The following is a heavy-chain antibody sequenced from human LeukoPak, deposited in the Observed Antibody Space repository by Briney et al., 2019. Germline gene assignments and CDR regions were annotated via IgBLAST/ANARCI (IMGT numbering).Heavy chain of an antibody. J-gene: IGHJ4*02. D-gene: IGHD3-22*01. Sequence: SETLSLTCTVSGGSISSYYWSWIRQPPGKGLEWIGYIYYSGSTNYNPSLKSRVTISVDTSKNQFSLKLSSVTAADTAVYYCARGYYDSSGYYDYWGQGTRVTVSS. CDR1: GGSISSYY. CDR3: ARGYYDSSGYYDY. CDR2: IYYSGST. V-gene: IGHV4-59*01.